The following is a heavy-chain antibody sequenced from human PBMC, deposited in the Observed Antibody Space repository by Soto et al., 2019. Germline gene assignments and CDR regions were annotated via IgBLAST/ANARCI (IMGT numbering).Heavy chain of an antibody. CDR3: ARGGNGSGSYPIPDYYYYGMDV. D-gene: IGHD3-10*01. V-gene: IGHV4-34*01. CDR1: GGSFSGYY. J-gene: IGHJ6*02. Sequence: SETLSLTCAVYGGSFSGYYWSWIRQPPGKGLEWIGEINHSGSTNYNPSLKSRVTISVDTSKNQFSLKLSSVTAADTAVYYCARGGNGSGSYPIPDYYYYGMDVWGQGTTVTVSS. CDR2: INHSGST.